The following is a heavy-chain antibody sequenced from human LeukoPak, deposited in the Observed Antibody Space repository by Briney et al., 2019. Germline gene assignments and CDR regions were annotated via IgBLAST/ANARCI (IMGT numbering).Heavy chain of an antibody. CDR1: GFTFSSYA. Sequence: RGSLRLSCAASGFTFSSYAMSWVRQAPGKGLEWVSAISGSGGSTYYADSVKGRFTISRDNSKNTLYLQMNTLRAQDTAVYYCAKVRSFPPDYFDYWGQGTLVTVSS. V-gene: IGHV3-23*01. D-gene: IGHD3-10*01. J-gene: IGHJ4*02. CDR2: ISGSGGST. CDR3: AKVRSFPPDYFDY.